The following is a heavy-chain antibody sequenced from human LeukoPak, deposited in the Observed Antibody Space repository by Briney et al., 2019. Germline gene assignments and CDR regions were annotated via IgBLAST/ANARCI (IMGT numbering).Heavy chain of an antibody. V-gene: IGHV3-53*01. D-gene: IGHD3-22*01. CDR3: ARVPYYYDSSGYYSGGEFDY. J-gene: IGHJ4*02. CDR1: GFTVSSNY. Sequence: GGSLRLSCAASGFTVSSNYMSWVRQAPGKGLEWVSVIYSGGSTYYADSVKGRFTISRDNSKNTLYLQMNSLRAEDSAVYYCARVPYYYDSSGYYSGGEFDYWGQGTLVTVSS. CDR2: IYSGGST.